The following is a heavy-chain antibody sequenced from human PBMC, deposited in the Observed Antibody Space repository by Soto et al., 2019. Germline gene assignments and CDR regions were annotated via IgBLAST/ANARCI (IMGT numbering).Heavy chain of an antibody. Sequence: SETLSLTSNVSGGSIRSYYWSWIRQPPGKGLEWIGYIYYSGSTNYKPSLKSRVTISVDMSKNQFSLKIRSVTAADTAVYYCARALPSTYCYDSSCYYFDYWVQGTLVTVSS. J-gene: IGHJ4*02. CDR1: GGSIRSYY. CDR3: ARALPSTYCYDSSCYYFDY. D-gene: IGHD3-22*01. V-gene: IGHV4-59*01. CDR2: IYYSGST.